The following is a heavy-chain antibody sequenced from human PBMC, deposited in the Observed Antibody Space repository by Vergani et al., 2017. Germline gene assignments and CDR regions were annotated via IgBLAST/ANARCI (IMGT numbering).Heavy chain of an antibody. V-gene: IGHV1-69*01. Sequence: QVQLVQSGAEVKKPGSSVKVSCKASGGTFSSYAISWVRQAPGQGLEWMGGIIPILCTANYAQKFQGRVTMTANESTSTAYMELSSLGSDDTAVYYCAREGVVEFDYWGQGTLVTVSS. CDR2: IIPILCTA. CDR3: AREGVVEFDY. CDR1: GGTFSSYA. J-gene: IGHJ4*02. D-gene: IGHD2-15*01.